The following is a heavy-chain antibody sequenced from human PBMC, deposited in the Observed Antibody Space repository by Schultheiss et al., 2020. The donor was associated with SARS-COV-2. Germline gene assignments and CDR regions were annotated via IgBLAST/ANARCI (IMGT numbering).Heavy chain of an antibody. J-gene: IGHJ3*02. CDR3: ARTIPWDCSSTSCRNDAFDI. D-gene: IGHD2-2*01. Sequence: GGSLRLSCAASGFTFSSYWMSWVRQAPGKGLEWVANIKQDGSEKYYVDSVKGRFTISRDNSKNTLYLQMNSLRAEDTAVYYCARTIPWDCSSTSCRNDAFDIWGQGTMVTVSS. CDR1: GFTFSSYW. V-gene: IGHV3-7*02. CDR2: IKQDGSEK.